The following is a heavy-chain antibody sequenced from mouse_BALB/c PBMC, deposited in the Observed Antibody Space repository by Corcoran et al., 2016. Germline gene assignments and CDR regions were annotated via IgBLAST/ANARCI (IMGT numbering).Heavy chain of an antibody. D-gene: IGHD1-1*01. CDR2: IDPANGNT. CDR1: GFNINDTY. V-gene: IGHV14-3*02. Sequence: EVQLQQSGAELVKPGASVKLSCTASGFNINDTYMHWVKQRPEQGLEWIGRIDPANGNTKYDPKFQGKATITADTSSNTAYLQLSSLTSEDTAVYYCARLLVGYWGQGTTLTVSS. J-gene: IGHJ2*01. CDR3: ARLLVGY.